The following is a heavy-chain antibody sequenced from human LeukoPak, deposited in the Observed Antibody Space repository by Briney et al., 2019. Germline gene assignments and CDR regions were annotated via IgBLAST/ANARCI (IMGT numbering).Heavy chain of an antibody. CDR1: GYTFTSYY. CDR3: AGGVYDFWSGYHFDY. J-gene: IGHJ4*02. V-gene: IGHV1-46*01. CDR2: INPSGGST. Sequence: ASVKVSCKASGYTFTSYYMHWVRQATGQGLEWMGIINPSGGSTSYAQKFQGRVTMTRDMSTSTVYMELSSLRSEDTAVYYCAGGVYDFWSGYHFDYWGQGTLVTVSS. D-gene: IGHD3-3*01.